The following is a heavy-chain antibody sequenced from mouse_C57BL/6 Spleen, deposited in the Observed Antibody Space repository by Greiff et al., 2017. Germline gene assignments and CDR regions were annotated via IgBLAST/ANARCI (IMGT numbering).Heavy chain of an antibody. D-gene: IGHD1-2*01. CDR3: AKNYCLDY. CDR1: GYSFTGYY. V-gene: IGHV1-42*01. J-gene: IGHJ4*01. CDR2: INPSTGGT. Sequence: VQLQQSGPELVKPGASVKISCKASGYSFTGYYMNWVKQSPEKSLEWIGEINPSTGGTTYNQKFKAKATLTVDKSSSTAYMQLKSLTSEDSAVYYCAKNYCLDYWGQGTSVTVSS.